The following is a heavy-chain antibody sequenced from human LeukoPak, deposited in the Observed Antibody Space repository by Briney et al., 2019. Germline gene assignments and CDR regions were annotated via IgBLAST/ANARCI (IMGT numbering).Heavy chain of an antibody. Sequence: GGSMRLSCAASGFTFSSYGMHWVRQAPDKGLDWVAFISYDGRNEYYADSVKGRFTISRDNSESTLSLQMNSLRAADTAVYYCARNPGPGTLANWGQGTLVTVSS. J-gene: IGHJ1*01. D-gene: IGHD6-13*01. V-gene: IGHV3-30*03. CDR2: ISYDGRNE. CDR1: GFTFSSYG. CDR3: ARNPGPGTLAN.